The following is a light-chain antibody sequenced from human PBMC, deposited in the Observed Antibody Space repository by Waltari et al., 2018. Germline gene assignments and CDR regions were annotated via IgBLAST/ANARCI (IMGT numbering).Light chain of an antibody. J-gene: IGLJ1*01. Sequence: QSVLTQPPSLSGAPGQRVTISCTGSSSNIGVGYGVQWYQQFPGTAPKLLIYHNTNRPSGVPACFCCSKSGSSASLAITRLQAEDEADYYYQSYDNSLRGFYVFGTGTTVTV. CDR3: QSYDNSLRGFYV. V-gene: IGLV1-40*01. CDR1: SSNIGVGYG. CDR2: HNT.